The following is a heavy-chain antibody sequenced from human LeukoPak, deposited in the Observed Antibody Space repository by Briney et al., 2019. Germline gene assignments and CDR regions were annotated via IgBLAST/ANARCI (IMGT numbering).Heavy chain of an antibody. Sequence: SETLSLICTVSGGSISSFYWSWIRQPQGKGPEWIGYIYYSGSNNYHPSLKSRVTISVDTSKGQFSLKLSSVTAADTAVYYCARAAGGYYFDYWGQGTLVTVSS. D-gene: IGHD2-8*02. J-gene: IGHJ4*02. V-gene: IGHV4-59*01. CDR1: GGSISSFY. CDR2: IYYSGSN. CDR3: ARAAGGYYFDY.